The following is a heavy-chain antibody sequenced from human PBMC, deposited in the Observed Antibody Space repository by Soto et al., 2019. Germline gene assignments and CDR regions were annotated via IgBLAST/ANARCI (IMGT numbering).Heavy chain of an antibody. Sequence: QVQLQESGPGLVKPSGTLSLTCAVSGGSISSSNWWSWVRQPPGKGLEWIGEIYHSGSTNYNPSLESRSTISVDKSKNQFSLKLSSVTAADTAVYYCARNYYDSSGIGGAVGMDVWGQGTTVTVSS. D-gene: IGHD3-22*01. CDR1: GGSISSSNW. CDR3: ARNYYDSSGIGGAVGMDV. V-gene: IGHV4-4*02. J-gene: IGHJ6*02. CDR2: IYHSGST.